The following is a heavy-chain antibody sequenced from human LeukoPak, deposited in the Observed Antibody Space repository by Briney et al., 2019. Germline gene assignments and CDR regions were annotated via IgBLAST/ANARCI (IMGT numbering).Heavy chain of an antibody. J-gene: IGHJ1*01. CDR3: ASANYQH. Sequence: ASVKVSCKASGYTFTSFDINWVRQATGQGLEWMGWINPNSGDTAYAQNFQGRVTISRTTSQSTAYMELSSLRSEDTAVYYCASANYQHWGQGTLVTVSS. CDR2: INPNSGDT. D-gene: IGHD2-8*01. V-gene: IGHV1-8*03. CDR1: GYTFTSFD.